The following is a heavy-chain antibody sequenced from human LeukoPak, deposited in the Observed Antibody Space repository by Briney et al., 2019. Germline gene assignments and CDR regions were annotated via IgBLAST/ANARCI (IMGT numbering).Heavy chain of an antibody. D-gene: IGHD3-9*01. CDR3: ARVRPDYDILTGFGMDV. V-gene: IGHV4-34*01. J-gene: IGHJ6*02. Sequence: SETLSLTCAVYGGSFSGYYWSWLRQPPGKGLEWIGEINHSGSTNYNPSLKSRVTMSVDTSKHQFSLTLSSVTAADTAVYYCARVRPDYDILTGFGMDVWGQGTTVTVSS. CDR2: INHSGST. CDR1: GGSFSGYY.